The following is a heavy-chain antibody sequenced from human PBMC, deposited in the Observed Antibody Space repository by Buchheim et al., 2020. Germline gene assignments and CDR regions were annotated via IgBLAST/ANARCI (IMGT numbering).Heavy chain of an antibody. CDR1: GFTFSSYW. J-gene: IGHJ4*02. CDR3: ASGPQYCSSTSCSGGYFDY. Sequence: EVQLVESGGGLVQPGGSLRLSCAASGFTFSSYWMHWVRQAPGKGLVWVSRINSDGSSTSYADSVNGRFTISRDNAKNTLYLQMNSLRAEDTAVYYCASGPQYCSSTSCSGGYFDYWGQGTL. D-gene: IGHD2-2*01. V-gene: IGHV3-74*01. CDR2: INSDGSST.